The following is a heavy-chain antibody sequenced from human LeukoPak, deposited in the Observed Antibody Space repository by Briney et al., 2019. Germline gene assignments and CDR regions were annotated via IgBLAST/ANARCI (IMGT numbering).Heavy chain of an antibody. J-gene: IGHJ5*02. Sequence: PGGSLRLSCAASGFSFNNAWMSWVRQAPGKGLERVGRIKSETDGGTTDYAAPVKGRFTISRDDSKNTLYLQMNSLKTEDTAVYYCTTLRFGESTFVNPWGQGTLVTVSS. CDR2: IKSETDGGTT. CDR1: GFSFNNAW. D-gene: IGHD3-10*01. V-gene: IGHV3-15*01. CDR3: TTLRFGESTFVNP.